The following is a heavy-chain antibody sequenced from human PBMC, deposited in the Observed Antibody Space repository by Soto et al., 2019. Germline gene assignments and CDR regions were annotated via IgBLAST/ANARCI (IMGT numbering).Heavy chain of an antibody. J-gene: IGHJ4*02. CDR3: VHRTWYTTYHS. Sequence: SGPTLVNPTQTLTLTCTFSGFSFSTSGEGVGWIRQPPGKSLEWLATIYWNDDKRYSPSLKSRLTITKDTSKNQVVLTMTNMDPVDTGTYFCVHRTWYTTYHSWGQGALVTVSS. D-gene: IGHD1-20*01. CDR2: IYWNDDK. V-gene: IGHV2-5*01. CDR1: GFSFSTSGEG.